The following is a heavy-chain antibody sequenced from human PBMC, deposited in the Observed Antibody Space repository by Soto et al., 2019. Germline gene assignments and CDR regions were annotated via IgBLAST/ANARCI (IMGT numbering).Heavy chain of an antibody. Sequence: EAHLVESGGGLPQPGGSLRLSCVASGFNFSPYFMAWVRQGPGRGLEWVSHIKGDGTTTAYADSVRGRFIISRDNGSNTLFLQMNSLRDEDTAVYYCVRDRGTPDSFDIWGQGTTVIVSS. CDR1: GFNFSPYF. V-gene: IGHV3-74*01. CDR3: VRDRGTPDSFDI. J-gene: IGHJ3*02. CDR2: IKGDGTTT. D-gene: IGHD1-26*01.